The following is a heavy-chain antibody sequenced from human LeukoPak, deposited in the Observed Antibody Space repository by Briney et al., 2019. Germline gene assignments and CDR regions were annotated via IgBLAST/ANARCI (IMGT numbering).Heavy chain of an antibody. J-gene: IGHJ4*02. V-gene: IGHV1-46*01. D-gene: IGHD3-22*01. Sequence: ASVKVSCTASGYTVTSYYMHWVRQAPGQGLEWMGILNPSGGSSSYAQKFQGRATLTRATSTSTVYMELSSLRSEDTAVYYCARGWDYDSGGRPTAYVYWGQGTLVTVSS. CDR1: GYTVTSYY. CDR3: ARGWDYDSGGRPTAYVY. CDR2: LNPSGGSS.